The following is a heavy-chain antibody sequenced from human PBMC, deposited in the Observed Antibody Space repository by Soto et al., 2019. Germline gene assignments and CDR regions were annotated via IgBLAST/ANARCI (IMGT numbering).Heavy chain of an antibody. Sequence: EVQLVESGGGLVRPGGSLRLSCAASGFTFSYYWMHWVRQAPGKGLVWVSRIHSDGSSTTYADFVKGRFIISRDNARKTVGLQMKSVRVEDTAVYYRARGVRWAFDPWGQGTVVTVSS. V-gene: IGHV3-74*01. CDR1: GFTFSYYW. CDR2: IHSDGSST. J-gene: IGHJ3*01. D-gene: IGHD3-16*01. CDR3: ARGVRWAFDP.